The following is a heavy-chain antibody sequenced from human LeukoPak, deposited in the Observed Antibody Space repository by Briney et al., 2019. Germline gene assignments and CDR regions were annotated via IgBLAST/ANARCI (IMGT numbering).Heavy chain of an antibody. D-gene: IGHD2-15*01. V-gene: IGHV4-59*01. J-gene: IGHJ5*02. CDR2: IYYSGST. CDR3: ARNGRLGYCSGGSCYSNWFDP. CDR1: GGSISRYY. Sequence: SETLSLTCTVCGGSISRYYWIWIREPPGKGLEWIGYIYYSGSTNYNPSLKSRVTISVDTSKNHFSLELLSVTAAGTAVYYCARNGRLGYCSGGSCYSNWFDPWGEGTLVTVSS.